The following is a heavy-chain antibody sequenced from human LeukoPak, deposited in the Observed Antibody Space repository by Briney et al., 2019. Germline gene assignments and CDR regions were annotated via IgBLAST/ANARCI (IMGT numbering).Heavy chain of an antibody. CDR3: AKDRGYDDHAFDI. J-gene: IGHJ3*02. D-gene: IGHD5-12*01. CDR1: GFTFSSYA. CDR2: ISGSGGST. V-gene: IGHV3-23*01. Sequence: GGSLRLSCAASGFTFSSYAMSWVRQAPGKGLEWVSAISGSGGSTYYADSVKGRFTISRDNSKNTLYLQMNSLRAEGTAVYYCAKDRGYDDHAFDIWGQGTMVTVSS.